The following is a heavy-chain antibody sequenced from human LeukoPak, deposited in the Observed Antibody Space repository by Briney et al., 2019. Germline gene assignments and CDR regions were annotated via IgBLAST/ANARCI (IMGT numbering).Heavy chain of an antibody. Sequence: GGSLRLSCGASGFTFSNYWMHWVRQAPGKGLVWVSHINSYGSITTYADSVKGRFTISRDNAKSTLYLQMNSLRAEDTAVYYCARGNYFDYWGQGTLVTVSS. J-gene: IGHJ4*02. CDR1: GFTFSNYW. V-gene: IGHV3-74*01. CDR3: ARGNYFDY. CDR2: INSYGSIT.